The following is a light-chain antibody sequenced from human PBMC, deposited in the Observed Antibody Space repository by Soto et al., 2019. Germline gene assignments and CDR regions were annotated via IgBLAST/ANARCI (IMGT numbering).Light chain of an antibody. J-gene: IGKJ1*01. CDR1: QYFNTS. Sequence: IVLTQSPATLSSFQGDRVTLSCRASQYFNTSLAWYQHRPGQAPRLLIYQTSIRAAGIPARFSASGSGTDFTLTISGVQPEDFAVYYCHQCRTWPRTFGQGTKVDI. CDR3: HQCRTWPRT. CDR2: QTS. V-gene: IGKV3-11*01.